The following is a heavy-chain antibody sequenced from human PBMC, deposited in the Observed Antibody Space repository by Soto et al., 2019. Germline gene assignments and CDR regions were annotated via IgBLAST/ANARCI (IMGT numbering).Heavy chain of an antibody. CDR2: IYYSGST. D-gene: IGHD5-18*01. CDR1: GDSVQRTSSY. Sequence: SDTLSLTFTFSGDSVQRTSSYCMSSRQLPGKGLEWIGYIYYSGSTNYNPSLKSRVTISVDTSKNQFSLKLSSVTAADTAVYYCARDFSGNTYGYSHYYGMDVWGQGT. CDR3: ARDFSGNTYGYSHYYGMDV. J-gene: IGHJ6*02. V-gene: IGHV4-61*01.